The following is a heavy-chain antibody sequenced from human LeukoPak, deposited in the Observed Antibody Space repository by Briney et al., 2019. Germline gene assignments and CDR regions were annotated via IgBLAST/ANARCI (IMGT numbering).Heavy chain of an antibody. Sequence: SETLSLTCTVSGGSISSGGYYWSWIRQRPGKGLEWIGYIYYSGRTYYNPSLKSRVTISVDTSKNQFSLKLSSVTAADTAVYYCARDIAARSPYNWFDPWGQGTLVTVSS. CDR1: GGSISSGGYY. J-gene: IGHJ5*02. CDR2: IYYSGRT. CDR3: ARDIAARSPYNWFDP. D-gene: IGHD6-6*01. V-gene: IGHV4-31*03.